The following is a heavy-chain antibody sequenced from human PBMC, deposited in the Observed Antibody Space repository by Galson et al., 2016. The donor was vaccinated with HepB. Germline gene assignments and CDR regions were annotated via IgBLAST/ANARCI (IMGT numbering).Heavy chain of an antibody. D-gene: IGHD4-23*01. CDR2: ISSSGNRA. Sequence: SLRLSCAASGFTFSSYAMSCVRQAPGKGLEWVSIISSSGNRAYYADSVKGRFTISRDNSKNTLYLQINSLTAEDTAVYYCARKTVVTPGLGYYFDYWGQGTLVTVSS. CDR3: ARKTVVTPGLGYYFDY. V-gene: IGHV3-23*01. CDR1: GFTFSSYA. J-gene: IGHJ4*02.